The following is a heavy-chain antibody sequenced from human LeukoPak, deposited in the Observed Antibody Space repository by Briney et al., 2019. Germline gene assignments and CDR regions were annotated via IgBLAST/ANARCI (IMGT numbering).Heavy chain of an antibody. J-gene: IGHJ6*02. V-gene: IGHV3-66*02. D-gene: IGHD4-23*01. CDR3: ARVSTVGYYYYGMDV. CDR1: GFTVSSNY. Sequence: PGGSLRLSCAASGFTVSSNYMSWVRQAPGKGLEWVSVIYSGGSTYYADSVRGRFTISRDNSKNTLYLQMSSLRAEDTAVYYCARVSTVGYYYYGMDVWGQGTTVTVSS. CDR2: IYSGGST.